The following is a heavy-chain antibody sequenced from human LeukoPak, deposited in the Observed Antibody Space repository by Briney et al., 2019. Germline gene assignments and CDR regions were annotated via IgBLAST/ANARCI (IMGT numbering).Heavy chain of an antibody. CDR1: GGSISSYY. V-gene: IGHV4-4*07. J-gene: IGHJ4*02. Sequence: PSETLSLTCTVSGGSISSYYWSWIRQPAGKGLEWIGRIYTSGSTNYNPSLKSRVTMSVDTSKNQFSLKLSSVTAADTAVYYCASPAGRDIVGYGLGRVFDYWGQGTLVTVSS. D-gene: IGHD2-15*01. CDR3: ASPAGRDIVGYGLGRVFDY. CDR2: IYTSGST.